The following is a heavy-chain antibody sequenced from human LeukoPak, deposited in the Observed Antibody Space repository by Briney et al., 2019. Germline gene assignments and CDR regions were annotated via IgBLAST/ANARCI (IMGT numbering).Heavy chain of an antibody. Sequence: PGGSLGLSCAASGFTFSSYWMHWVRQAPGKGLVWVSRINSDGSSTSYADSVKGRFTISRDNAKNTLYLQMNSLRAEDTAVYYCTRPWELPLVQHWGQGTLVTVSS. CDR1: GFTFSSYW. CDR3: TRPWELPLVQH. V-gene: IGHV3-74*01. J-gene: IGHJ1*01. D-gene: IGHD1-26*01. CDR2: INSDGSST.